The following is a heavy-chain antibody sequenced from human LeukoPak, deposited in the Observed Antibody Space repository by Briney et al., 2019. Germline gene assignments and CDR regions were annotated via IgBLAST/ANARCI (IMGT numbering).Heavy chain of an antibody. J-gene: IGHJ3*02. CDR2: MHSSGST. Sequence: PSETLSLTCTVSGPSISSTIYYWGWIRQPPGKGLEWIGSMHSSGSTYYNPSLKSRVTISIDTSKNQFSLKLSYVTAADTAVYYCARGGGPLNAFDIWGQGTMVTVSS. D-gene: IGHD3-16*01. V-gene: IGHV4-39*07. CDR3: ARGGGPLNAFDI. CDR1: GPSISSTIYY.